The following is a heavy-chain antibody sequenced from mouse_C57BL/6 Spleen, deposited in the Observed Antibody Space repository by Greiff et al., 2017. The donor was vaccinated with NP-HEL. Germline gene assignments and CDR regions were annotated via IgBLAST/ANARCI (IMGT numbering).Heavy chain of an antibody. CDR3: ARGYYYGSPAWFAY. CDR2: ISSGSSTI. J-gene: IGHJ3*01. V-gene: IGHV5-17*01. D-gene: IGHD1-1*01. CDR1: GFTFSDYG. Sequence: EVMLVESGGGLVKPGGSLKLSCAASGFTFSDYGMHWVRQAPEKGLEWVAYISSGSSTIYYADTVKGRFTISRDNAKNTLFLQMTSLRSEDTAMYYCARGYYYGSPAWFAYWGQGTLVTVSA.